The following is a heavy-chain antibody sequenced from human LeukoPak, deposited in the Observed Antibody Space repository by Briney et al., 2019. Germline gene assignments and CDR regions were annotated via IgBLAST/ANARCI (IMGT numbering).Heavy chain of an antibody. CDR3: ARGWGVVVVAATPGWFDP. J-gene: IGHJ5*02. V-gene: IGHV4-34*01. D-gene: IGHD2-15*01. CDR2: INHSGST. Sequence: SETLSLTRAVYGGSFSGYYWSWIRQPPGKGLEWIGEINHSGSTNYNPSLKSRVTISVDTSKNQFSLKLSSVTAADTAVYYCARGWGVVVVAATPGWFDPWGQGTLVTVSS. CDR1: GGSFSGYY.